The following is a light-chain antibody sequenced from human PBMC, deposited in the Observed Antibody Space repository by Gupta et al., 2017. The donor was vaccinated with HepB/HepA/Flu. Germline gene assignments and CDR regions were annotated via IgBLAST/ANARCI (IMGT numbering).Light chain of an antibody. CDR1: RGSIASNY. CDR3: QSYDSSNQV. V-gene: IGLV6-57*03. J-gene: IGLJ3*02. Sequence: NFMLTQPHSVSESPGKPVTISCTRRRGSIASNYVQWYQQRPGSAPTTVIYEDNQRPSGVPDRFSGSIDSSSNSASLTISGLKTEDEADYYCQSYDSSNQVFGGGTKLTVL. CDR2: EDN.